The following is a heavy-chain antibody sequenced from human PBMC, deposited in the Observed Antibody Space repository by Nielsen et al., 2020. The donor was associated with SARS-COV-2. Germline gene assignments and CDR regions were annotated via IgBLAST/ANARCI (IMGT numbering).Heavy chain of an antibody. CDR3: AREEGYYDSLFYYGMDV. CDR2: IYYTGST. J-gene: IGHJ6*02. CDR1: GGSISSGSYF. D-gene: IGHD3-22*01. Sequence: SETLSLTCTVSGGSISSGSYFWSWIRQHPGNGLEWIGNIYYTGSTNYNPSLKSRITISIDPSKNQFSLKLSSVTAADTAVYYCAREEGYYDSLFYYGMDVWGQGTTVTVSS. V-gene: IGHV4-31*03.